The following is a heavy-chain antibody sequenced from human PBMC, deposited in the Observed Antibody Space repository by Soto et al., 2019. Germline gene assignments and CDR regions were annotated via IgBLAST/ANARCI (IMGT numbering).Heavy chain of an antibody. Sequence: TGGSLRLSCVASGFTFSTYAMTWVRQAPGKGLEWVSVIVGAGGVTFYADSVKGRFSISRDNSKNTLYLQMNSLRPEDTAMYYCATDFCSDWGSYWGPGSLVTVSS. D-gene: IGHD3-16*01. V-gene: IGHV3-23*01. CDR1: GFTFSTYA. CDR3: ATDFCSDWGSY. CDR2: IVGAGGVT. J-gene: IGHJ4*02.